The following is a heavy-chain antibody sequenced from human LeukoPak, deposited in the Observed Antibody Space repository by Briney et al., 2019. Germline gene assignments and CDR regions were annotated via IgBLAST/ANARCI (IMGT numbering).Heavy chain of an antibody. CDR3: AKFGVDYDMIV. J-gene: IGHJ6*02. CDR2: IYYKGNA. CDR1: GGSISGSY. V-gene: IGHV4-59*01. Sequence: SETLSLTCTVSGGSISGSYWTWIRQPPGKGLEWIGQIYYKGNADYNPSLKSRVTLSVDTSKNQSSLKLTAMTAADTAVYYCAKFGVDYDMIVWGQGTTVTVS. D-gene: IGHD3-16*01.